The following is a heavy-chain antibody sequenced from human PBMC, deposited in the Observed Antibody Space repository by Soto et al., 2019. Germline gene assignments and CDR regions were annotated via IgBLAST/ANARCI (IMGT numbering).Heavy chain of an antibody. CDR1: GFTFSSYA. CDR2: ISGSGGST. V-gene: IGHV3-23*01. Sequence: PGGSLRLSCAASGFTFSSYAMSWVRRAPGKGLEWVSAISGSGGSTYYADSVKGRFTISRDNSKNTLYLQMNSLRAEDTAVYYCAKDRRGYSYGYYYYDGIDVWGQGTTVTVSS. J-gene: IGHJ6*02. D-gene: IGHD5-18*01. CDR3: AKDRRGYSYGYYYYDGIDV.